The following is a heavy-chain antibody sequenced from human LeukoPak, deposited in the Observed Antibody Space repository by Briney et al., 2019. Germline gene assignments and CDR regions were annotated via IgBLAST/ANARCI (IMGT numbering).Heavy chain of an antibody. CDR3: AREGYGGNYGFDY. CDR1: GGSISTYY. Sequence: SETLSLTCTVSGGSISTYYWSWIRQPPGKGLEWIGYISYTGSTNYNPSLKSPVTMSVDTSQNQLSLKLSSVTAADTAVYFCAREGYGGNYGFDYWGQGILVAVSS. J-gene: IGHJ4*02. V-gene: IGHV4-4*08. D-gene: IGHD4-23*01. CDR2: ISYTGST.